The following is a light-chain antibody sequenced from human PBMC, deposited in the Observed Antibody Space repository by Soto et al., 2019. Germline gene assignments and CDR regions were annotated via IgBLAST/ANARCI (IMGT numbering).Light chain of an antibody. CDR1: NSDVGGYNY. V-gene: IGLV2-8*01. CDR2: DVS. CDR3: SSYVGSNNFV. Sequence: QSVLTQPPSASGSPGQSVTISCTGTNSDVGGYNYVSWYQPHPGKAPTLMIYDVSKRPSGVPDRFSGSKSGNTASLTVSGLQAEDEADYYCSSYVGSNNFVFGTGTKVTVL. J-gene: IGLJ1*01.